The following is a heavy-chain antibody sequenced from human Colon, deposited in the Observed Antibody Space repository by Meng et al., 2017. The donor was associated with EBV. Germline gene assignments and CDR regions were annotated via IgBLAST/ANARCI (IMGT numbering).Heavy chain of an antibody. D-gene: IGHD3-22*01. Sequence: QVQLKQWGAGPVKPSEXLSPTCAGYGGSFSGYYWSWIRQPPGKGLKWIGEINHSGSTNYNPSLKSRVTISVDTSKNQFSLKMRSVTAADTAVHYCARQAPYYFDSSGRFDYWGQGTLVTVSS. CDR3: ARQAPYYFDSSGRFDY. CDR1: GGSFSGYY. J-gene: IGHJ4*02. CDR2: INHSGST. V-gene: IGHV4-34*01.